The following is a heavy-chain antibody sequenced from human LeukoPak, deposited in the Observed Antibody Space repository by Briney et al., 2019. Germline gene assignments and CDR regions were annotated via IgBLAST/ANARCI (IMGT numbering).Heavy chain of an antibody. V-gene: IGHV3-23*01. D-gene: IGHD3-9*01. Sequence: PGGSLRLSCAASGFTFSSYAMSWVRQAPGKGLEWVAGISAGGGSTYYADSVKGRFTISRANSKNMLYLQLNSLRAEDTAVYYCAKGDPPTYYDILTGQDYWGQGTLVTVSS. J-gene: IGHJ4*02. CDR3: AKGDPPTYYDILTGQDY. CDR1: GFTFSSYA. CDR2: ISAGGGST.